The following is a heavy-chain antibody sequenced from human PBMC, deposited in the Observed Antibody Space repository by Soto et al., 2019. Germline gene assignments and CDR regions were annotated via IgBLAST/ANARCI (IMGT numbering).Heavy chain of an antibody. CDR2: INHSGST. Sequence: SETLSLTCAVYGGSFSGYYWSWIRQPPGKGLEWIGEINHSGSTNYNPSLKSRVTISVDTSKNQFSLKLSSVTAADTAVYYCARARLGVDDSSGYYYGRPPWFQHWGQGTLVTISS. D-gene: IGHD3-22*01. J-gene: IGHJ1*01. CDR3: ARARLGVDDSSGYYYGRPPWFQH. CDR1: GGSFSGYY. V-gene: IGHV4-34*01.